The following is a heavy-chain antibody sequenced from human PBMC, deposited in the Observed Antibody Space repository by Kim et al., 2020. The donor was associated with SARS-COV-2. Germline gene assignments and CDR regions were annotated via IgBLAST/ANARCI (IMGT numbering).Heavy chain of an antibody. CDR3: ARDPKIQDAFDI. CDR1: GGSISSSSYY. J-gene: IGHJ3*02. CDR2: IYYSGST. V-gene: IGHV4-39*02. Sequence: SETLSLTCTVSGGSISSSSYYWGWIRQPPGKGLEWIGSIYYSGSTYYNPSLKSRVTISVDTSKNQFSLKLSSVTAADTAVYYCARDPKIQDAFDIWGQGTMVTVSS.